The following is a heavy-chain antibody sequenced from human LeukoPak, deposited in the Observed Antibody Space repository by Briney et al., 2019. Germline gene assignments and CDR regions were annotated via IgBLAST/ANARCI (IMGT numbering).Heavy chain of an antibody. CDR3: AKDSQNIVVVPAAVVSAFDI. J-gene: IGHJ3*02. Sequence: GGSLRLSCAASGFTFSSYAMSWVRQAPGKGLEWVSAISGSGGSTYYADSVKGRFTISRDKSKNTLYLQMNSLRAEDTAVYYCAKDSQNIVVVPAAVVSAFDIWGQGTMVTVSS. CDR2: ISGSGGST. V-gene: IGHV3-23*01. CDR1: GFTFSSYA. D-gene: IGHD2-2*01.